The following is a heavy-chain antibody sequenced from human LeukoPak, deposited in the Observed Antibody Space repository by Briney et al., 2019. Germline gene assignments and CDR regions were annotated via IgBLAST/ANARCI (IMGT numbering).Heavy chain of an antibody. CDR1: GGSISSYY. V-gene: IGHV4-59*08. J-gene: IGHJ4*02. D-gene: IGHD5-18*01. Sequence: SETLSLTCTLSGGSISSYYWSWIRQPPGKGLERTGYIYYSGSTNYNPSLKSPVTISVDTSKNQFSLKLSSVTAADTAVYYCARRRGYSLDYWGQGTLVTVSS. CDR2: IYYSGST. CDR3: ARRRGYSLDY.